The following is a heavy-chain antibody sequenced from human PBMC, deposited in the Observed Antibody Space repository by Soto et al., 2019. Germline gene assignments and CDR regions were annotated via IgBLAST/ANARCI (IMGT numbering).Heavy chain of an antibody. CDR3: AGTYYYDSSGYYRFDY. D-gene: IGHD3-22*01. CDR1: GFTVSSNY. Sequence: GGSLRLSCAASGFTVSSNYTSWVRQAPGKGLEWVSVIYSGGSTYYADSVKGRFTISRHNSKNTLYLQMNSLRAEDTAVYYCAGTYYYDSSGYYRFDYWGEGTLVTVSS. V-gene: IGHV3-53*04. J-gene: IGHJ4*02. CDR2: IYSGGST.